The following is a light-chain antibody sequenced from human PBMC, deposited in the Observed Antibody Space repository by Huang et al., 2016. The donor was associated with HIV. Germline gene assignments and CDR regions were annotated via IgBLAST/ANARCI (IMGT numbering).Light chain of an antibody. CDR2: GAS. V-gene: IGKV3-15*01. J-gene: IGKJ2*01. CDR3: QQYNNRPPYT. Sequence: ETVMTQSPGTLSVSPGDRATFSCRASQTVGINLAWYQQKPGQAPTLLIYGASTRATGVPAMFTGSGSGTDFTLTITTLQAEDFGVYYCQQYNNRPPYTFGQGTNLEIK. CDR1: QTVGIN.